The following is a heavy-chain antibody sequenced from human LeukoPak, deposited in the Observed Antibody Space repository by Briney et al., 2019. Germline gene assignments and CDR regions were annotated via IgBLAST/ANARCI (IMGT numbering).Heavy chain of an antibody. V-gene: IGHV4-39*07. CDR3: ARDYEGNWFDP. CDR1: GGSISSSTYY. CDR2: IYYDGST. Sequence: SETLSLTCTVSGGSISSSTYYWVWIRQPPGKGLEWIGSIYYDGSTYYKPSLQSRVTISVDTSKNQFSLKLSSVTAADTAVYYCARDYEGNWFDPWGQGTLVTVSS. J-gene: IGHJ5*02. D-gene: IGHD3-16*01.